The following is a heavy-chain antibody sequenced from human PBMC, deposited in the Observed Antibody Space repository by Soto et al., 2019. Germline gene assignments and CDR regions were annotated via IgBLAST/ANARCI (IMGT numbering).Heavy chain of an antibody. CDR3: AKDRGRDLQGDGMDV. V-gene: IGHV3-23*01. J-gene: IGHJ6*02. Sequence: EVQLLESGGGLVQPGGSLRLSCAASGFTFSSYAMSWVRQAPGKGLEWVSGIRGSGGSTDHADTVKGRFTISRDNSKNSLYLQMNSLRVEDTAVYYCAKDRGRDLQGDGMDVWGQETTVSVSS. D-gene: IGHD4-4*01. CDR1: GFTFSSYA. CDR2: IRGSGGST.